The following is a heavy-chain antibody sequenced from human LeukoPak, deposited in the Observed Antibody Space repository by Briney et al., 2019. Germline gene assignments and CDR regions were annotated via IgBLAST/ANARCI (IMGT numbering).Heavy chain of an antibody. V-gene: IGHV3-23*01. Sequence: GGSLRLSCAASGLTFSNSAMSWVRQAPGKGLEWVSIISGSGGTTYYADSVKGRFTISGDNSQNKVYLQMNSLRDDDTAVYYCASRSSLRAAWWYFYMDVWGEGTTVTVSS. J-gene: IGHJ6*03. CDR2: ISGSGGTT. CDR1: GLTFSNSA. D-gene: IGHD2-8*02. CDR3: ASRSSLRAAWWYFYMDV.